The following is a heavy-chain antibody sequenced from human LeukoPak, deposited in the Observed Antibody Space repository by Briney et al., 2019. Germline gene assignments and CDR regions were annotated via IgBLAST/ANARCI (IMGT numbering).Heavy chain of an antibody. J-gene: IGHJ4*02. V-gene: IGHV1-18*01. CDR3: ARGLKLRFLEWDIRYYFDY. D-gene: IGHD3-3*01. CDR1: GYTFTSYG. Sequence: ASVKVSCKASGYTFTSYGISWVRQAPGQGLEWMGWISAYNGNTNYAQKLQGRVTMTTDTSTSTAYMELRSLRSDDTAVYYCARGLKLRFLEWDIRYYFDYWGQGTLVTVSS. CDR2: ISAYNGNT.